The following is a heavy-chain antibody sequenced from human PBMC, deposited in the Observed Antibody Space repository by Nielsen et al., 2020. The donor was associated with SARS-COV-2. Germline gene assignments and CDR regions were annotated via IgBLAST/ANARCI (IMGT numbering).Heavy chain of an antibody. Sequence: GESLKISCAASGFTFDDYAMHWVRQAPGKGLEWVSGISWNGGSTGYADSVKGRFTISRDNAKNSLYLQMNSLRAEDTALYHCARAQGPILRGYGMDVWGQGTLVTVSS. CDR2: ISWNGGST. D-gene: IGHD4-17*01. V-gene: IGHV3-20*01. CDR3: ARAQGPILRGYGMDV. J-gene: IGHJ6*02. CDR1: GFTFDDYA.